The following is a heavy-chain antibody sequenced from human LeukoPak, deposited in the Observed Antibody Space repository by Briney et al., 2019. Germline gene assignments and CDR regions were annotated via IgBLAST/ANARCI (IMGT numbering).Heavy chain of an antibody. D-gene: IGHD2-2*02. Sequence: ASVKVSCKASGGTFSSYAISWVRQAPGQGLEWMGGIIPIFGTANYAQKFQGRVTITADESTSTAYMELSSLRSEDTAVYYCAREVDLSYCSSTSCYRNYYYYYGMGVWGQGTTVTVSS. CDR3: AREVDLSYCSSTSCYRNYYYYYGMGV. CDR1: GGTFSSYA. J-gene: IGHJ6*02. CDR2: IIPIFGTA. V-gene: IGHV1-69*13.